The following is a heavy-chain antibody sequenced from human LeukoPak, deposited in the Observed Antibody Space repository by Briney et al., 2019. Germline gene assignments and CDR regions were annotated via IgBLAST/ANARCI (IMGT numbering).Heavy chain of an antibody. D-gene: IGHD6-19*01. Sequence: AESLSLTCTVSGGSISRYYWRWIRQPPGKGLEWIGYIYYSGSNNYNPSLKSRVTISVDTNKNQYSLKLSSVTAAETAVYYCTSGWYRALDIWGQGTMVTVSS. CDR3: TSGWYRALDI. V-gene: IGHV4-59*01. CDR1: GGSISRYY. CDR2: IYYSGSN. J-gene: IGHJ3*02.